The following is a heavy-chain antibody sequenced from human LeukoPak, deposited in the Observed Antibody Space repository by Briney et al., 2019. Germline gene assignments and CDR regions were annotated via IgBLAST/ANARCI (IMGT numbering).Heavy chain of an antibody. CDR2: ISHDAKST. J-gene: IGHJ4*02. D-gene: IGHD3-22*01. CDR3: ARDAYDSSGGIDY. CDR1: GFTFSSYG. Sequence: GGSLRLSCATSGFTFSSYGMHWVRQVPGKGLEWATVISHDAKSTYHVDSVKGRFTISRDNSKNTLYLQMNSLRAEDTAVYYCARDAYDSSGGIDYWGQGTLVTVSS. V-gene: IGHV3-30*03.